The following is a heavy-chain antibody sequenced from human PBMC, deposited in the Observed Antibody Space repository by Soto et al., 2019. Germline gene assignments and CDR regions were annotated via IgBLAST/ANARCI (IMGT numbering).Heavy chain of an antibody. CDR3: ARDLGYCSAGSCYPEYFHH. Sequence: QVQLVQSGAEVKNPGASMKVSCKASGYTFNSYGISWVRQAPGQGLEWMGWISVYNGDTNYAQKFRGRVTLTTDTSTSTAYMELMSLRSDDTAVYYCARDLGYCSAGSCYPEYFHHWGQGTLVTVSS. D-gene: IGHD2-15*01. J-gene: IGHJ1*01. CDR2: ISVYNGDT. V-gene: IGHV1-18*01. CDR1: GYTFNSYG.